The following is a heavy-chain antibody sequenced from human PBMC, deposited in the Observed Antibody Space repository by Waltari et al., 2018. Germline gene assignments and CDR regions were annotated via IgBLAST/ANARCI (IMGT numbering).Heavy chain of an antibody. CDR3: ARGLMTNTYWFDP. Sequence: QVQLQESGPGLVKPSETLSLTCAVSGYSISSGYYWGWIRQPPGKGLEWMGRIIPILGIANYAQKFQGRVTITADKSTSTAYMELSSLRSEDTAVYYCARGLMTNTYWFDPWGQGTLVTVSS. D-gene: IGHD2-8*01. V-gene: IGHV1-69*09. J-gene: IGHJ5*02. CDR2: IIPILGIA. CDR1: GYSISSGYY.